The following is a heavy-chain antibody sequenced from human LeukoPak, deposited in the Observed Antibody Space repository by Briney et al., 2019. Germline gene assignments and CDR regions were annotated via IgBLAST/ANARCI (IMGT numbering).Heavy chain of an antibody. D-gene: IGHD1-26*01. V-gene: IGHV3-33*08. Sequence: PGGSLRVSCAASGFTFSSYGMHWVRQAPGTGLEWVAVIWYDGSNKYYADSVKGRFTISRDNSKNTLYLQMNSLRAEDTAVYYCARDFARGSYYFDYWGQGTLVTVSS. CDR3: ARDFARGSYYFDY. J-gene: IGHJ4*02. CDR1: GFTFSSYG. CDR2: IWYDGSNK.